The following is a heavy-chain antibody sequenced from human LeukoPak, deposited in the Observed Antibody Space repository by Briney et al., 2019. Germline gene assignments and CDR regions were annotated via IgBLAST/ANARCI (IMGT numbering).Heavy chain of an antibody. CDR3: VRGVETTLSLDL. V-gene: IGHV3-11*01. CDR1: GFSIGDYY. Sequence: GGSLRLSCEASGFSIGDYYMSWIRQAPGEGLEWVAYISHTGASEFHADPAKGRFAISRDNAQNSVYLQMNSLRVEDTALYFCVRGVETTLSLDLWGQGSLVTVSS. CDR2: ISHTGASE. J-gene: IGHJ5*02. D-gene: IGHD1-1*01.